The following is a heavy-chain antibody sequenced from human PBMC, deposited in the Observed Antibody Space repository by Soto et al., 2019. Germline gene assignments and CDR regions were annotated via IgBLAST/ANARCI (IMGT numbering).Heavy chain of an antibody. CDR1: RFTFSSYA. Sequence: GGSLRLSCAASRFTFSSYAMHWVRQAPGKGLEWVAVISYDGTNKYYADFVKGRFTISRDNSKNTLYLEMNSLTAEDTAVYYCARASSSTSGAIDYWGQGTLVTVSS. CDR3: ARASSSTSGAIDY. CDR2: ISYDGTNK. V-gene: IGHV3-30-3*01. J-gene: IGHJ4*02. D-gene: IGHD2-2*01.